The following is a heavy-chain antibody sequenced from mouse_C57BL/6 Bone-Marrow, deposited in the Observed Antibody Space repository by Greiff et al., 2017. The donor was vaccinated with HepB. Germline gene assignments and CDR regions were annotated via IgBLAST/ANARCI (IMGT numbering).Heavy chain of an antibody. CDR2: ISSGSSTI. V-gene: IGHV5-17*01. J-gene: IGHJ4*01. CDR1: GFTFSDYG. Sequence: EVQLVESGGGLVKPGGSLKLSCAASGFTFSDYGMHWVRQAPEKGLEWVAYISSGSSTIYYEDTVKGRFTISRDNAKNTLFLQMTSLRSEDTAMYYCATSSGTGAMDYWGQGTSVTVSS. CDR3: ATSSGTGAMDY. D-gene: IGHD4-1*01.